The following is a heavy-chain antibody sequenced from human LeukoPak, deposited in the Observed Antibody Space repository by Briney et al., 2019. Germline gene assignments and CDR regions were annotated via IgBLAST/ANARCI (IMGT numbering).Heavy chain of an antibody. J-gene: IGHJ4*02. CDR1: GSTFSRYT. CDR3: ATRPSGSYYLSFDY. D-gene: IGHD1-26*01. CDR2: LIPFFGTA. Sequence: GASVKVSCKASGSTFSRYTINWVRQAPGQGLEWMGGLIPFFGTANYAQKFQGRVTITADESTSTAYMELSSLRSEDTAVYYCATRPSGSYYLSFDYWGQGTLVTVSS. V-gene: IGHV1-69*13.